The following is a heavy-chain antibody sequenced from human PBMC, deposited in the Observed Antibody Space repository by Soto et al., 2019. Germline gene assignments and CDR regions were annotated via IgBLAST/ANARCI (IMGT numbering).Heavy chain of an antibody. J-gene: IGHJ4*02. CDR2: IIPAHDIT. CDR3: ARDYKRCVIDACYGPSDY. CDR1: GGTFSTYT. D-gene: IGHD2-15*01. V-gene: IGHV1-69*08. Sequence: QVQLVQSGAEVKRPGSSVKVSCKTSGGTFSTYTFSWVRQAPGQGLEWMGRIIPAHDITNYAQNFQGRVTITADKSTNTAYMELSSLRSEDTAIYYCARDYKRCVIDACYGPSDYWGQGTLVTVSS.